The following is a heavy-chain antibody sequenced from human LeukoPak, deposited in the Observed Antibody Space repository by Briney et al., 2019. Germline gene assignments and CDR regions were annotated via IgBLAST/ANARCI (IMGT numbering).Heavy chain of an antibody. Sequence: ASVKVSCKASGGTFSSYAISWVRQAPGQGLEWMGWMNPNSGNTGYAQKFKGRVTITRNTSISTAYMELSSLRSEDTAVYYCARGASGGSYYYYYYMDVWGKGTTVTVSS. V-gene: IGHV1-8*03. CDR3: ARGASGGSYYYYYYMDV. D-gene: IGHD1-26*01. CDR1: GGTFSSYA. J-gene: IGHJ6*03. CDR2: MNPNSGNT.